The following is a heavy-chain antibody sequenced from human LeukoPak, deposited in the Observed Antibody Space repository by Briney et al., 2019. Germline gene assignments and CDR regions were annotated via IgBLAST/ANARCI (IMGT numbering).Heavy chain of an antibody. CDR1: GFTVSSNY. D-gene: IGHD2-15*01. J-gene: IGHJ4*02. Sequence: GGSLRLSCAASGFTVSSNYMSWVRQAPGKGLEWVSVIYSGGSTYYADSVKGRFTISRDNAKNSLYLQMNSLRAEDTAVYYCARDYRWALLSWGQGTLVTVSS. CDR2: IYSGGST. CDR3: ARDYRWALLS. V-gene: IGHV3-66*01.